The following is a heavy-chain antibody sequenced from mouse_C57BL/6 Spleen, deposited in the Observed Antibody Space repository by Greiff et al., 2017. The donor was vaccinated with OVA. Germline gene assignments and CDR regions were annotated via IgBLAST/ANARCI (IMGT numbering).Heavy chain of an antibody. CDR3: ARGSNYAAMDY. V-gene: IGHV3-6*01. J-gene: IGHJ4*01. CDR2: ISYDGSN. Sequence: ESGPGLVKPSQSLSLTCSVTGYSITSGYYWNWIRQFPGNKLEWMGYISYDGSNNYNPSLKNRISITRDTSKNQFFLKLNSVTTEDTATYYCARGSNYAAMDYWGQGTSVTVSS. D-gene: IGHD2-5*01. CDR1: GYSITSGYY.